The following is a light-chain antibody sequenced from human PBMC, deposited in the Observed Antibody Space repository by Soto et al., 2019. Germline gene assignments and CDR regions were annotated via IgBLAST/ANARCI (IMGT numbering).Light chain of an antibody. Sequence: QSALTQPPSASGSPGQSVTISCTGTSSDVGGYNYVSWYQHHPGKAPKLIIYEVYKRPSGVPDRFSGSKSGNTAALTVSGLQAEDEADYYCSSYVGTISSVFGTGTKLTVL. CDR2: EVY. CDR3: SSYVGTISSV. J-gene: IGLJ1*01. CDR1: SSDVGGYNY. V-gene: IGLV2-8*01.